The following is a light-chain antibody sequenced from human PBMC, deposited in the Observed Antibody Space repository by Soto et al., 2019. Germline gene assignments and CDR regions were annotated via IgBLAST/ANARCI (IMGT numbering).Light chain of an antibody. Sequence: EIVLTQSPGTLSLSPGERATLSCRASQSIKNNYLAWYQQKPGQAPRLLIYGASSRATGIPDRFSGSGSGTDFTLTISRLEPEDFAVYYCQQYASSVPLTFGGGTKVEIK. CDR1: QSIKNNY. CDR2: GAS. V-gene: IGKV3-20*01. J-gene: IGKJ4*01. CDR3: QQYASSVPLT.